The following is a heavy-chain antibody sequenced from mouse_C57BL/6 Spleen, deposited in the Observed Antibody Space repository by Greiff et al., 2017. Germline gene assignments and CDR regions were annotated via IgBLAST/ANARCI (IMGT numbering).Heavy chain of an antibody. CDR2: NRNKANGYTK. J-gene: IGHJ3*01. Sequence: DVMLVESGGGLVQPGGSLSLSCAASGFTFTDYYMSWVRQPPGKALEWLGFNRNKANGYTKEYSASVKGRFTISRDNSQSILYLQMNALRAEDSATYYCARSDYGSSLAYWGQGTLVTVSA. CDR1: GFTFTDYY. CDR3: ARSDYGSSLAY. V-gene: IGHV7-3*01. D-gene: IGHD1-1*01.